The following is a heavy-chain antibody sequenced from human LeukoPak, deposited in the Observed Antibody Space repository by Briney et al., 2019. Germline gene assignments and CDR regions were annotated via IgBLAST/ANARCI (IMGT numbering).Heavy chain of an antibody. V-gene: IGHV3-30*02. CDR3: ARDSVGEVAGAFDY. D-gene: IGHD6-19*01. Sequence: GGSLRLSCAASGFTFSSYGMHWVRQAPGKGLEWVAFIRYDGSNKYYADSVKGRFTISRDNSKNTLYLQMNSLRAEDTAVYYCARDSVGEVAGAFDYWGQGTLVTVSS. CDR2: IRYDGSNK. J-gene: IGHJ4*02. CDR1: GFTFSSYG.